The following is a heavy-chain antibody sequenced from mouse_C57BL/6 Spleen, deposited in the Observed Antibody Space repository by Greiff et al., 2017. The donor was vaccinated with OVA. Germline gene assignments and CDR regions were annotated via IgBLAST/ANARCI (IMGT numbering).Heavy chain of an antibody. CDR3: ARGNDGFAY. V-gene: IGHV1-54*01. J-gene: IGHJ3*01. CDR1: GYAFTNYL. Sequence: QVQLQQSGAELVRPGTSVKVSCKASGYAFTNYLIEWVKQRPGQGLEWIGVINPGSGGTNYNEKFKGKATLTADKSSSTAYMQLSSLTSEDSAVYFCARGNDGFAYWGQGTLVTVSA. CDR2: INPGSGGT.